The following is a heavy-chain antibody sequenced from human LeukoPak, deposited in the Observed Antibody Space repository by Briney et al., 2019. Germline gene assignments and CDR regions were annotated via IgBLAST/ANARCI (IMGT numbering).Heavy chain of an antibody. CDR2: ISGSGATP. Sequence: PGGSLRLSCAASGFSFSSYAMSWVRQAPGKGLEWVSTISGSGATPYYADSVKGRFTISRDNSKNTLYLQMNSLRAEDTAVYYCAKDRSMVRGVPIAYFDYWGQGTLVTVSS. D-gene: IGHD3-10*01. CDR1: GFSFSSYA. CDR3: AKDRSMVRGVPIAYFDY. V-gene: IGHV3-23*01. J-gene: IGHJ4*02.